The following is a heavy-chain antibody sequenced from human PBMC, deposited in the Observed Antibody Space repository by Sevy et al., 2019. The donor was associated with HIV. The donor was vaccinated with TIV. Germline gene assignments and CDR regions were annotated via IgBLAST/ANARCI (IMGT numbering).Heavy chain of an antibody. J-gene: IGHJ3*02. CDR1: GFTFSSYW. CDR3: ARVPYYYYDSSGYYLDAFDI. V-gene: IGHV3-7*01. D-gene: IGHD3-22*01. Sequence: GGSLRLSCAASGFTFSSYWMSWVRQAPGKGLEWVANIKQDGSEKYYVYSVKGRFTISRDNAKNSLYLQMHSLRAEDTAVYYCARVPYYYYDSSGYYLDAFDIWGQGTMVTVSS. CDR2: IKQDGSEK.